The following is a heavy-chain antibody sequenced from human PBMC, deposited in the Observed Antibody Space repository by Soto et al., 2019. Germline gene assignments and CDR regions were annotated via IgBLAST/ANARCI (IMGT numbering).Heavy chain of an antibody. V-gene: IGHV4-59*08. Sequence: PSETLGLGCFLSVGDISAYYWSWIRQPPGKALDWIGYVSYSRSTDYHRSLKSRVSISIDTSKNQFSLKMISLTAADTAVYYCTRHGSDSGRFFFDPWGQGALVTVSS. CDR2: VSYSRST. D-gene: IGHD6-19*01. J-gene: IGHJ5*02. CDR1: VGDISAYY. CDR3: TRHGSDSGRFFFDP.